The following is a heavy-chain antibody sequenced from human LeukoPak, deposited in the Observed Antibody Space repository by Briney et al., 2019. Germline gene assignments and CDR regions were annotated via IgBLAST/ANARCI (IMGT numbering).Heavy chain of an antibody. CDR3: ARDRGTWSDDGFDY. V-gene: IGHV4-34*01. D-gene: IGHD1-1*01. CDR1: GFSFSNYG. CDR2: INHSGNT. J-gene: IGHJ4*02. Sequence: GTQRLSCAASGFSFSNYGMNWVRQPPGKGLEWIGDINHSGNTNYNPSLKSRVTMSVDTSKNQFSLKLSSVTAADTAVYYCARDRGTWSDDGFDYWGQGTLVTVSS.